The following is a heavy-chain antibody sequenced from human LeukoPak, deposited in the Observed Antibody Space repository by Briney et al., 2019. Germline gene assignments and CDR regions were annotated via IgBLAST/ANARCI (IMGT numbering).Heavy chain of an antibody. D-gene: IGHD6-19*01. CDR2: ISGSGGST. J-gene: IGHJ3*02. CDR3: ARDCLDSSGWYQGLCHDAFDI. Sequence: GGSLRLSCAASGFTFSSYAMSWVRQAPGKGLEWVSAISGSGGSTYYADSVKGRFTISRDNAKNSLYPQMNSLRAEDTAVYYCARDCLDSSGWYQGLCHDAFDIWGQGTMVTVSS. CDR1: GFTFSSYA. V-gene: IGHV3-23*01.